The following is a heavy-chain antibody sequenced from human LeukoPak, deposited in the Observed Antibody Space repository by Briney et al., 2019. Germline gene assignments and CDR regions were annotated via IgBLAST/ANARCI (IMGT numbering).Heavy chain of an antibody. CDR1: GFTFSSYS. V-gene: IGHV3-21*01. Sequence: GGSLRLSCAASGFTFSSYSMNWVRQAPGKGLEWVSSISSSSSYIYHADSVKGRFTISRDNAKNSLYLQMSSMRAEDTAVYYCARATFSSGWIFDYWGQGTLVTVSS. J-gene: IGHJ4*02. D-gene: IGHD6-19*01. CDR3: ARATFSSGWIFDY. CDR2: ISSSSSYI.